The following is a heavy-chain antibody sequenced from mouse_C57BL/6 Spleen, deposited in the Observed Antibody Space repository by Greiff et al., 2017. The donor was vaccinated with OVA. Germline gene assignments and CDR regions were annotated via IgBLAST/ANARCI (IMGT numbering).Heavy chain of an antibody. Sequence: QVQLKESGAELVRPGASVTLSCKASGYTFTDYEMHWVKQTPVHGLEWIGAIDPETGGTAYNQKFKGKAILTADKSSSTAYMELRSLTSEDSAVYYCTRLWLLRLDYWGQGTTLTVSS. D-gene: IGHD2-3*01. CDR3: TRLWLLRLDY. CDR2: IDPETGGT. CDR1: GYTFTDYE. V-gene: IGHV1-15*01. J-gene: IGHJ2*01.